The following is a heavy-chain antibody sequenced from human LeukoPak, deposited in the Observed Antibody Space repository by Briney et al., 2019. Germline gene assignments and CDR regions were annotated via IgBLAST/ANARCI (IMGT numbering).Heavy chain of an antibody. CDR2: IYTSGST. V-gene: IGHV4-4*07. Sequence: PSETLSLTYTVSGGSISSYYCSWIRQPARKGLEWIGRIYTSGSTNYNPSLKSRVTISVDKSKNQFSLKLSSVTAADTAVYYCARDRRDSSGYQFDYWGQGTLVTVSS. D-gene: IGHD3-22*01. CDR1: GGSISSYY. CDR3: ARDRRDSSGYQFDY. J-gene: IGHJ4*02.